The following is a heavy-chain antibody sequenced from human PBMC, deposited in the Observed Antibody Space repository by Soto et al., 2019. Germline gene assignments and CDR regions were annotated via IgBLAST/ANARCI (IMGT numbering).Heavy chain of an antibody. J-gene: IGHJ4*02. Sequence: EVQLVESGGALVQPGGSLRLSCAASGFIVSSNYMNWVRQAPGKGLEWVSVIYTGGLTSYADSVKGRFTISRDSSKNTLYLQMNSLRTEDTAVYYCARTIGGDSSLYFDYWGQGTLVSVSS. CDR3: ARTIGGDSSLYFDY. V-gene: IGHV3-66*01. CDR2: IYTGGLT. D-gene: IGHD2-21*02. CDR1: GFIVSSNY.